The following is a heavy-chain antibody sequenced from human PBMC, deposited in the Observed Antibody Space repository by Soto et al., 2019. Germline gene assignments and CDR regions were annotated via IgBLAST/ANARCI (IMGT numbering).Heavy chain of an antibody. Sequence: QVQLVQSGAEVKKPGASVSLSCKTSGYTFSSYSINWVRQAPGQRLEWMGWVNADNGNTRYSERFQGRITITRDPSTSTAYMELSSLRSEDTAVYYCARLFWSGSYPKYNSVDPWGQGTLVAVSS. D-gene: IGHD3-3*01. CDR1: GYTFSSYS. CDR2: VNADNGNT. V-gene: IGHV1-3*01. CDR3: ARLFWSGSYPKYNSVDP. J-gene: IGHJ5*02.